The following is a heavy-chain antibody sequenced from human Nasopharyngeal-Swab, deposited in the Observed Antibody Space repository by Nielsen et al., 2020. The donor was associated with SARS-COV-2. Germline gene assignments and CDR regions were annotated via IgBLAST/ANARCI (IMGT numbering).Heavy chain of an antibody. J-gene: IGHJ6*02. Sequence: LVKVSCKASGYTFTSYAMHWVRQAPGQRLEWMGWINAGNGNTKYPQKFQGRVTITRDTSASTAYMELSSLRSEDTAVYYCARDFRQRWELLHYYYYYGMDVWGQGTTVTVSS. CDR3: ARDFRQRWELLHYYYYYGMDV. V-gene: IGHV1-3*01. CDR2: INAGNGNT. D-gene: IGHD1-26*01. CDR1: GYTFTSYA.